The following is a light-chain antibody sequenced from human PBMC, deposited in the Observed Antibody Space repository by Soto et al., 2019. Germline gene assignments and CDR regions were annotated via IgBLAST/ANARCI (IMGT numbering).Light chain of an antibody. CDR2: DVN. J-gene: IGLJ1*01. V-gene: IGLV2-14*03. CDR3: SSYTSSSTHV. Sequence: QSALTQPAAVSGSPGQSITISCTGTSSDIVSFTFVSWYQQHPGKVPKLMIFDVNRRPSGVSDRFSGSKSGNTASLTISGLQAEDEGDYYCSSYTSSSTHVFGSGTKLTVL. CDR1: SSDIVSFTF.